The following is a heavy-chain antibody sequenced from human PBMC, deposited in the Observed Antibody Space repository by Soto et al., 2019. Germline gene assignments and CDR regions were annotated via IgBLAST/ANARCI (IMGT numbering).Heavy chain of an antibody. Sequence: GESLKISCKGSGYSFTSYWIGWVRQMPGKGLEWMGIIYPGDSDTRYSPSFQGQVTISADKSISTAYLQWSSLKASDTAMYYCARLPSRNCSSTSCYGGGYYYYGMDVWGQGTTVTVSS. CDR3: ARLPSRNCSSTSCYGGGYYYYGMDV. CDR1: GYSFTSYW. J-gene: IGHJ6*02. D-gene: IGHD2-2*01. CDR2: IYPGDSDT. V-gene: IGHV5-51*01.